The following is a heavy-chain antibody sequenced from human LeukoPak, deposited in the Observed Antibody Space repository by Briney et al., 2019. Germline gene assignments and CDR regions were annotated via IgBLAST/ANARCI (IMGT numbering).Heavy chain of an antibody. CDR1: GYTFTSYG. Sequence: ASVKVSCKASGYTFTSYGISWVRQAPGQGLEWMGWISAYNGNTNYAQKLQGRVTMTTDTSTSTAYMELRSLRSDDTAVYYCARDDYGDYETSYYYYGMDGGGKGPTGTVSS. CDR2: ISAYNGNT. CDR3: ARDDYGDYETSYYYYGMDG. V-gene: IGHV1-18*04. J-gene: IGHJ6*04. D-gene: IGHD4-17*01.